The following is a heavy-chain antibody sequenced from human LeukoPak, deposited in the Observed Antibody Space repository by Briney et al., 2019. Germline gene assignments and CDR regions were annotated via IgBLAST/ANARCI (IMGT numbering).Heavy chain of an antibody. CDR3: ARDSPHCDFWSGYTV. Sequence: ASVKVSCKASGYTFTSYGISWVRQAPGQGLEWMGWISAYNGNTNYAQKLQGRVTMTTDTSTSTAYMELRSLRSDDTAVCYCARDSPHCDFWSGYTVWGQGTLVTVSS. D-gene: IGHD3-3*01. CDR1: GYTFTSYG. V-gene: IGHV1-18*01. J-gene: IGHJ4*02. CDR2: ISAYNGNT.